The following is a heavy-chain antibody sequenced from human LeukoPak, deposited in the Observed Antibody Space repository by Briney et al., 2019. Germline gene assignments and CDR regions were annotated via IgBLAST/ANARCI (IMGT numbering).Heavy chain of an antibody. CDR1: GFTFSTYG. CDR3: ARVRGNSTFDY. CDR2: IKEDGSEI. D-gene: IGHD4-23*01. J-gene: IGHJ4*02. Sequence: PGGSLRLSCAASGFTFSTYGMSWVRQAPGKGLEWVANIKEDGSEINYVDSVKGRLTISRDNAKNSLYLQMNSLRVDDTAVYYCARVRGNSTFDYWGKETLVTVSS. V-gene: IGHV3-7*01.